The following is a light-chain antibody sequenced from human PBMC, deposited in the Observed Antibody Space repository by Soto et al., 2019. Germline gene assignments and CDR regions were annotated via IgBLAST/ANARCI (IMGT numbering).Light chain of an antibody. J-gene: IGLJ3*02. CDR2: GNS. CDR1: TSNIGAGYD. Sequence: QAVVTQPPSVSGAPGQRVTISCTGSTSNIGAGYDVHWYQQLPGTAPKLLISGNSNRPSGVPDRFSGSKSGTSASLAITGLQAEDESDYYCQSYDSSLSDWVFGGGTQLTVL. V-gene: IGLV1-40*01. CDR3: QSYDSSLSDWV.